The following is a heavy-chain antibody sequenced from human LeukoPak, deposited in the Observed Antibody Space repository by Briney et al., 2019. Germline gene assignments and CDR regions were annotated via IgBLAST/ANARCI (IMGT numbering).Heavy chain of an antibody. J-gene: IGHJ4*02. CDR3: ARGRRILVGDTNAGDFFDF. D-gene: IGHD1-26*01. Sequence: GASVKVSCKASGYTFTDYYIHWVRQAPGRGLEWMGWVNPNSGGTDYAQKFQGRVTMTRDTSISSAYIQLSGLRSDDTAVYFCARGRRILVGDTNAGDFFDFWGQGALVTVSS. CDR2: VNPNSGGT. V-gene: IGHV1-2*02. CDR1: GYTFTDYY.